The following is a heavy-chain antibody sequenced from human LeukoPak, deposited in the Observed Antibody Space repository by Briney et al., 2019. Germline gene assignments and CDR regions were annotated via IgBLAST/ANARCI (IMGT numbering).Heavy chain of an antibody. Sequence: GGPLRLSCAAPGFTFSHHGMQWVRQAQGQGLDGASCISSSSTYTNYADYVKGRFTSSRDDAKNSLYLQMNRLRAEDTAVYYCARESGYPDYWGQGTLVSVSS. CDR3: ARESGYPDY. J-gene: IGHJ4*02. CDR1: GFTFSHHG. D-gene: IGHD3-3*01. CDR2: ISSSSTYT. V-gene: IGHV3-21*05.